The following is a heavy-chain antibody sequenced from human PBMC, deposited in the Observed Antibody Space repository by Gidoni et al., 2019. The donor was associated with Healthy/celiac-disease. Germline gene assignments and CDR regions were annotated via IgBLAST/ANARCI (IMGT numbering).Heavy chain of an antibody. D-gene: IGHD1-26*01. CDR2: INPNSGGT. J-gene: IGHJ3*02. Sequence: QVQLVQSGAEVKKPGASVTVSCKASGYTFPGYFMHLVRQAPGQGLEWMGWINPNSGGTNYAQKFQGWVTMTRDTSISTAYMELSRLRSDDTAGYYCARGSGVGATATHDAFDIWGQGTMVTVSS. CDR3: ARGSGVGATATHDAFDI. CDR1: GYTFPGYF. V-gene: IGHV1-2*04.